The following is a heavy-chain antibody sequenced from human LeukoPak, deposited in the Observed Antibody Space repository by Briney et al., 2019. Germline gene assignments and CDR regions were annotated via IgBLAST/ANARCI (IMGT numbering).Heavy chain of an antibody. CDR1: GGSFSGYY. J-gene: IGHJ5*02. CDR2: IYDSEST. V-gene: IGHV4-34*01. CDR3: ARHYGP. D-gene: IGHD3-16*01. Sequence: SETLSLTCAVYGGSFSGYYWSWIRQPPGKGLEWIGSIYDSESTYYNPSLKSRVTISVDTSKNQFSLKLNSVTAADTAVYYCARHYGPWGQGTLVTVSS.